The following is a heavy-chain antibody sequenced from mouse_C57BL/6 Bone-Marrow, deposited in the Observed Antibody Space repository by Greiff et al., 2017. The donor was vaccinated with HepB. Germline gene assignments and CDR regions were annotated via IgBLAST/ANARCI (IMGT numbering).Heavy chain of an antibody. Sequence: QVHVKQPGAELVKPGASVKLSCKASGYTFTSYWMHWVKQRPGQGLEWIGMIHPNSGSTNYNEKFKSKATLTVDKSSSTAYMQLSSLTSEDSAVYYCARRPRYFDYWGQGTTLTVSS. CDR2: IHPNSGST. CDR3: ARRPRYFDY. J-gene: IGHJ2*01. CDR1: GYTFTSYW. V-gene: IGHV1-64*01.